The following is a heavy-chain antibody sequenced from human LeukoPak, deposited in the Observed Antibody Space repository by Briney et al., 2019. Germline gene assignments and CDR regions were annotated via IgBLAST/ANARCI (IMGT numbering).Heavy chain of an antibody. CDR1: GGSFSGYY. V-gene: IGHV4-34*01. CDR2: INHGGST. CDR3: ARGIAAAVSIVGTDAFDI. D-gene: IGHD6-13*01. Sequence: SETLSLTCAVYGGSFSGYYCSWIRQTPGKGLEWIGEINHGGSTSYNPSLKSRLTISVGSANNHFSLKLSSVTAADTAVYYCARGIAAAVSIVGTDAFDIWGQGTMVTVSS. J-gene: IGHJ3*02.